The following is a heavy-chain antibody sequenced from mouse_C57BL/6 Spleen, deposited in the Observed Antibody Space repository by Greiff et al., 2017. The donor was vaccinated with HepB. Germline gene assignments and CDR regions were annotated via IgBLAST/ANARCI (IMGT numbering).Heavy chain of an antibody. V-gene: IGHV3-8*01. Sequence: EVKLVESGPGLAKPSQTLSLTCSVTGYSITSDYWNWIRKFPGNKLEYMGSISYSGSTYYNPSLKSRISITRDTSKNQYYLQLNSVTTEDTATYYCARYNYGSSYGYFDVWGTGTTVTVSS. CDR1: GYSITSDY. D-gene: IGHD1-1*01. J-gene: IGHJ1*03. CDR3: ARYNYGSSYGYFDV. CDR2: ISYSGST.